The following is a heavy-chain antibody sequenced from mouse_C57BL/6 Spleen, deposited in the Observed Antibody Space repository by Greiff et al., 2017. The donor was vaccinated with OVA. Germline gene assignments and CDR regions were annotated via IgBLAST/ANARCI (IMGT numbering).Heavy chain of an antibody. V-gene: IGHV14-4*01. CDR2: IDPENGDT. D-gene: IGHD2-14*01. Sequence: VQLKQSGAELVRPGASVKLSCTASGFNIKDDYMHWVKQRPEQGLEWIGRIDPENGDTEYASKFQGKATITADTSSNTAYLQLSSLTSEDTAVYYCTTRPGTPWYFDVWGTGTTVTVSS. CDR1: GFNIKDDY. J-gene: IGHJ1*03. CDR3: TTRPGTPWYFDV.